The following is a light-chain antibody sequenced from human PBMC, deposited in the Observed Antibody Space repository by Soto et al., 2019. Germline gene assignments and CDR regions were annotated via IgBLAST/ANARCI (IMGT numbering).Light chain of an antibody. CDR2: AAS. Sequence: DIQLTQSPSSLSASVGDRVTITCRASQAISNSLVWYQQKPEKAPKSLIFAASRLQSGIPLRFSGSGSGTEFTLTISSLQPEDVASYFCQQYDTYPFTFGPGTKVDIK. CDR1: QAISNS. V-gene: IGKV1-16*01. CDR3: QQYDTYPFT. J-gene: IGKJ3*01.